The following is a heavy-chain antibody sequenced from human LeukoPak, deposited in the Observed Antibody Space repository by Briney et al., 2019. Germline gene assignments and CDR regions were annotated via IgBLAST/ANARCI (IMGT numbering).Heavy chain of an antibody. D-gene: IGHD1-7*01. CDR2: IGSITDGGTT. V-gene: IGHV3-15*04. J-gene: IGHJ4*02. Sequence: GGSLRLSCAASGFTFTKAWMTWVRQAPGKGLEWIGRIGSITDGGTTEYAAPVKGKFTISRDDSTNTLYLQMSSLNTEDTAVYYCTTAVRGGNFLDSWGQGTLVTVSS. CDR3: TTAVRGGNFLDS. CDR1: GFTFTKAW.